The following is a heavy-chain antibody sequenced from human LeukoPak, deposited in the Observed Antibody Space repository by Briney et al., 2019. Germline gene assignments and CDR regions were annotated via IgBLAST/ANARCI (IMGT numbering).Heavy chain of an antibody. CDR1: GFTFSDHY. CDR2: IRNKGYSYIT. Sequence: GGSLTLSCAASGFTFSDHYMDWVRQAPGQGREWVGRIRNKGYSYITEYAASVKGRFTISSDDSQKSLYLQMNSLKTEDTAVYFCARVGGLDTAMPGAMDVWGQGTTVTVSS. V-gene: IGHV3-72*01. CDR3: ARVGGLDTAMPGAMDV. J-gene: IGHJ6*02. D-gene: IGHD5-18*01.